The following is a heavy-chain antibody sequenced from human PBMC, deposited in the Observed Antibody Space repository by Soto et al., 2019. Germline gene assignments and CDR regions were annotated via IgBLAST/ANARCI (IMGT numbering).Heavy chain of an antibody. D-gene: IGHD7-27*01. Sequence: GGSLRLSCAASGFTFTNYAMTWVRQAPGKGLEWVSGIGAASDTYDPVSVQGRFTVSRDNAKKSLYLQMNSLRAGDTAVYYCARGVLGPGDYYYGMDVWGQGTTVTVSS. CDR1: GFTFTNYA. CDR2: IGAASDT. J-gene: IGHJ6*02. V-gene: IGHV3-13*01. CDR3: ARGVLGPGDYYYGMDV.